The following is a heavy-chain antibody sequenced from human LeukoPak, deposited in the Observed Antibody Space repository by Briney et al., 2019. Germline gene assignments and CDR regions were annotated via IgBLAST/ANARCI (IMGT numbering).Heavy chain of an antibody. CDR3: ARQGSRYSGNLDY. CDR1: GTSFTSYW. V-gene: IGHV5-51*01. CDR2: IYPGDSDT. J-gene: IGHJ4*02. Sequence: GESLKISCKGSGTSFTSYWIGGGRQMPGKGLEGRGIIYPGDSDTKYSPSFQGHVTISADKSISTAYLQWSSLKASDTAIYYCARQGSRYSGNLDYWGQGTLVTVSS. D-gene: IGHD1-26*01.